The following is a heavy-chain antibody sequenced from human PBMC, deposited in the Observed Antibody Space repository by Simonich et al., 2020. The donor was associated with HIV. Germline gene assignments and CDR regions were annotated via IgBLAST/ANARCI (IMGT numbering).Heavy chain of an antibody. CDR3: TTGHDYGDNDAFDI. V-gene: IGHV3-15*01. CDR2: IKSKTDGGTT. D-gene: IGHD4-17*01. CDR1: GCTFCNAW. J-gene: IGHJ3*02. Sequence: EVQLVESGGGLVKPGGSLRLSCAASGCTFCNAWMSWGRQAPGKDGVRQCPGMGLEWVGRIKSKTDGGTTDYAAPVKGRFPISRDDSKNTLYLQMNSLKTEDTAVYYCTTGHDYGDNDAFDIWGQGTMVTVSS.